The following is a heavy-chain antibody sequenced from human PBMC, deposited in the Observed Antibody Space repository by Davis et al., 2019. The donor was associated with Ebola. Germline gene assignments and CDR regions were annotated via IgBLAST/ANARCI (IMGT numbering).Heavy chain of an antibody. Sequence: GESLKISCAASGFSFSSYGMHWVRQAPGKGLEWVAVISYDGSDKYYADSVKGRFTISRDNAKNSLYLQMNGLRDEDTAVYYCARGQQWLAPSTWGQGTLVTVSS. CDR2: ISYDGSDK. D-gene: IGHD6-19*01. V-gene: IGHV3-30*03. CDR3: ARGQQWLAPST. J-gene: IGHJ5*02. CDR1: GFSFSSYG.